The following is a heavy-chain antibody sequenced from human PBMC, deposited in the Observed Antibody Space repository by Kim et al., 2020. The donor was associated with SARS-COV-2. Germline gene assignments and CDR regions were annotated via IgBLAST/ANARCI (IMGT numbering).Heavy chain of an antibody. J-gene: IGHJ3*02. D-gene: IGHD3-9*01. Sequence: SETLSLTCTVSGGSISSSSYYWGWIRQPPGKGLEWIGSIYYSGSTYYNPSLKSRVTISVDTSKNQFSLKLSSVTAADTAVYYCASYLRYYDILGPIWGQGTMVTVSS. CDR2: IYYSGST. CDR3: ASYLRYYDILGPI. V-gene: IGHV4-39*01. CDR1: GGSISSSSYY.